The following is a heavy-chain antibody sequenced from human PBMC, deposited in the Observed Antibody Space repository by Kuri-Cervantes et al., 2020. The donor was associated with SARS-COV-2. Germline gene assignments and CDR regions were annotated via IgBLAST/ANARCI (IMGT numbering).Heavy chain of an antibody. V-gene: IGHV3-23*03. CDR3: ARESRDAYNLGSFDL. D-gene: IGHD5-24*01. Sequence: ETLSLTCAASGFTFSSYAMSWVRQAPGKGLEWVSVIYSGGSSTYYADSVKGRFTISRDNSKNTLYLQMNSLRAEDTAVYYCARESRDAYNLGSFDLWGRGTLVTVSS. J-gene: IGHJ2*01. CDR2: IYSGGSST. CDR1: GFTFSSYA.